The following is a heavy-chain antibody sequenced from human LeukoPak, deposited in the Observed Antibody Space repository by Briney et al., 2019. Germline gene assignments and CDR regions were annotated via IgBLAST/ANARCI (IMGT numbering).Heavy chain of an antibody. CDR2: ISAYNGNT. J-gene: IGHJ4*02. CDR1: GYTFTSYG. V-gene: IGHV1-18*04. CDR3: ASTNGYSSGWYIDY. D-gene: IGHD6-19*01. Sequence: GASVKVSCKASGYTFTSYGISWVRQAPGQGLKWMRWISAYNGNTTYAQKLQGRVTMTTDTSTSTAYRELRSRRSDDTAVYYGASTNGYSSGWYIDYLGQGTLVTVSS.